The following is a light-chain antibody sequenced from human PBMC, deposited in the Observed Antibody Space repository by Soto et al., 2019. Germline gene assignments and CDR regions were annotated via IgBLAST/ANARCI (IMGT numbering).Light chain of an antibody. CDR2: GNT. CDR3: QSYDSSLSGYV. CDR1: SSNIGAGYD. J-gene: IGLJ1*01. Sequence: QSALTQPPSVSGAPGQRITISCTGSSSNIGAGYDVHWYQQLPGTAPKLLIYGNTKRPSGVPDRFSGSKSGTSPSLAITGLQAEDEADYYCQSYDSSLSGYVFGTGTKLTVL. V-gene: IGLV1-40*01.